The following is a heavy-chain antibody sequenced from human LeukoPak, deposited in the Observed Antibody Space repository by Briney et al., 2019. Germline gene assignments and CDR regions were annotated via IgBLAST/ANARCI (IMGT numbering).Heavy chain of an antibody. J-gene: IGHJ4*02. V-gene: IGHV3-30*03. CDR2: ISYDGSNK. Sequence: PGGSLRLSCAASGFTFSSYGMHWVRQAPGKGLEWVAVISYDGSNKYYADSVKGRFTISRDNAKNSLYLQMNSLRAEDTAVYYCAREGVYDSWDYWGQGTLVTVSS. CDR1: GFTFSSYG. CDR3: AREGVYDSWDY. D-gene: IGHD3-3*01.